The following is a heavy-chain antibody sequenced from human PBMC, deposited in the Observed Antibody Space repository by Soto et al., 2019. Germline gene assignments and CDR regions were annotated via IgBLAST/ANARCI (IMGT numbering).Heavy chain of an antibody. CDR2: IIPIFGTA. CDR1: GGTFSSYA. D-gene: IGHD2-2*01. J-gene: IGHJ5*02. V-gene: IGHV1-69*13. Sequence: ASVKVSCKASGGTFSSYAISWVRQAPGQGLEWMGGIIPIFGTANYAQKFQGRVTITADESTSTAYMELSSLRSEDTAVYYCARDLDIVVVPAASNTQNWFDPWGQGTLVTVSS. CDR3: ARDLDIVVVPAASNTQNWFDP.